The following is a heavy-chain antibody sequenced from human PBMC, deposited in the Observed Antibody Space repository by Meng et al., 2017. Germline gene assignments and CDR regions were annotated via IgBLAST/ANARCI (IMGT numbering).Heavy chain of an antibody. V-gene: IGHV3-53*02. CDR3: ARDSSSGWYHNY. J-gene: IGHJ4*02. Sequence: EVALAETGGGLIQPGGSLRLACTVSGVSVTTSYMSWVRQAPGKGLEWVSVIYSGGSTYYADSVKGRFSIARDNSKNTLYLQMNSLRAENTAVYFCARDSSSGWYHNYWGQGTLVTVSS. CDR2: IYSGGST. D-gene: IGHD6-19*01. CDR1: GVSVTTSY.